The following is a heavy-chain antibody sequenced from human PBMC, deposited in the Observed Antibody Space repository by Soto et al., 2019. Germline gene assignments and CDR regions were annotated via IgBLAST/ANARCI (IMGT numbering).Heavy chain of an antibody. CDR1: GGSISSGGYY. J-gene: IGHJ3*02. CDR2: IYYSGSP. CDR3: ATYAHYYDSSGYYPGDAFDI. D-gene: IGHD3-22*01. Sequence: QVQLQESGPGLVKPSQTLSLTCTVSGGSISSGGYYWSWIRQHPGKGLEWIGYIYYSGSPYYNPSLKSRVTISVDTSKNQFSLKLSSVTAADTAVYYCATYAHYYDSSGYYPGDAFDIWGQGTMVTVSS. V-gene: IGHV4-31*03.